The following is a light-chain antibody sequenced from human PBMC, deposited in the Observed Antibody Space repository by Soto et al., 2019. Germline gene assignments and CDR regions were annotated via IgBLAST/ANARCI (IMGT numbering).Light chain of an antibody. CDR2: DVS. J-gene: IGLJ1*01. Sequence: QSALTQPASVSGSPGQSITISCTGTSSDVGGYNYVSWYQQHPGKAPKLMIYDVSNRPSGVSNRFSGSKSGNTASLTISGLKAEDEADYYCSSYRSSSKRVFGTGTKVTVL. CDR1: SSDVGGYNY. V-gene: IGLV2-14*03. CDR3: SSYRSSSKRV.